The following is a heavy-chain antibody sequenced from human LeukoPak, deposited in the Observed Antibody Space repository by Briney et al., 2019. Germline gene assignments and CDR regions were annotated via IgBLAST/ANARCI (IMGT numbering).Heavy chain of an antibody. D-gene: IGHD2-2*01. Sequence: GGSLRLSCAASGFTFSSYSMNWVRQAPGKGLEWVSSISSSSSYIYYADSVKGRFTISRDNAKNPLYLQMNSLRAEDTAVYYCAREEGAEPGSIVVVPAAPYDYWGQGTLVTVSS. V-gene: IGHV3-21*01. CDR2: ISSSSSYI. J-gene: IGHJ4*02. CDR3: AREEGAEPGSIVVVPAAPYDY. CDR1: GFTFSSYS.